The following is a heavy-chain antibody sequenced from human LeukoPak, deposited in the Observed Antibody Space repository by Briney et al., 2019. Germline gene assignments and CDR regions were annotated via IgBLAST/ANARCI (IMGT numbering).Heavy chain of an antibody. J-gene: IGHJ4*01. Sequence: ASVKVSCKASGYTFTGYYMHWVRQAPGQGLEWMGWINPNSGGTNYAQKFQGRVTMTGDTSISTAYMELSRLRSDDTAVYYCARDKDRYGAGPFDVWGQGTLVSFSS. D-gene: IGHD3-10*01. V-gene: IGHV1-2*02. CDR3: ARDKDRYGAGPFDV. CDR2: INPNSGGT. CDR1: GYTFTGYY.